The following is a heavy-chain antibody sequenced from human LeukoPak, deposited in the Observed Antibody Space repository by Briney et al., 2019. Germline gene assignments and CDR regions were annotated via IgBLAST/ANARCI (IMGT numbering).Heavy chain of an antibody. CDR1: GFTFSTYG. CDR2: ISGSAATT. Sequence: GGSLRLSCAASGFTFSTYGMTWVRQAPGKGLEWVSAISGSAATTFYADSVKGRFTISRDNSKNTLYLQMNSLRAEDTAVYYCAKRVPGSPQSGKYFFDYWGQGTLVTVSS. CDR3: AKRVPGSPQSGKYFFDY. V-gene: IGHV3-23*01. D-gene: IGHD3-10*01. J-gene: IGHJ4*02.